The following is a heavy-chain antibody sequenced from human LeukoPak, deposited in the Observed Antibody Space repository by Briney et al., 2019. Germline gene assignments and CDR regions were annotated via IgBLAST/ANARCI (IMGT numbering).Heavy chain of an antibody. D-gene: IGHD3-10*01. V-gene: IGHV4-34*01. CDR3: ARGQFIYGTYNWFDP. CDR1: GGSFSGYY. J-gene: IGHJ5*02. CDR2: IYYSGST. Sequence: LETLSLTCTVSGGSFSGYYWSWIRQPPGKGLEWIGSIYYSGSTYYNPSLKSRVTISVDTSKNQVSLKLSSVTAADTAAYYCARGQFIYGTYNWFDPWGQGTLVTVSS.